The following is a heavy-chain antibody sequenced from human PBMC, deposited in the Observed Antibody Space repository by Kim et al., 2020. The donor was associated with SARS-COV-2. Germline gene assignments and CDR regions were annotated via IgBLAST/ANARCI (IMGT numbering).Heavy chain of an antibody. J-gene: IGHJ3*02. Sequence: YADSVKGPFTISRDNSKNTLYLQMNSLRAEDTAVYYCVRGGVRGFSAFDIWGQGTMVTVSS. CDR3: VRGGVRGFSAFDI. D-gene: IGHD3-10*01. V-gene: IGHV3-30*03.